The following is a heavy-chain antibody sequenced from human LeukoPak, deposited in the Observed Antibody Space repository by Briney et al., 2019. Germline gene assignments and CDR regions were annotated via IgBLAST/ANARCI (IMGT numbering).Heavy chain of an antibody. D-gene: IGHD3-10*01. CDR1: GFTFSNYW. J-gene: IGHJ4*02. CDR2: IKQDGSEK. CDR3: ASGVHYFDY. Sequence: GGSLRLSCAASGFTFSNYWMSCVRQAPGKGLEWVANIKQDGSEKYYVDSVKGQFTISRDNAKNSLYLQMNSLRAEDTAVYYCASGVHYFDYWGQGTLVTVSS. V-gene: IGHV3-7*01.